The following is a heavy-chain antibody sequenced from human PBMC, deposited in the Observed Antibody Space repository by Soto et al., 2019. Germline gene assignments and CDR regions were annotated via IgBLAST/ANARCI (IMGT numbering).Heavy chain of an antibody. V-gene: IGHV4-59*02. CDR3: ERGVGSSPPQY. Sequence: SETLSLTCTISGGSVSVYYWSWIRQSTGQRLEWIGYIYASGSPYYNPSLRSRVTISADTSKNQISLKLTSPTAADTAVYYCERGVGSSPPQYWGRGTLVTVSS. D-gene: IGHD1-26*01. CDR2: IYASGSP. CDR1: GGSVSVYY. J-gene: IGHJ4*02.